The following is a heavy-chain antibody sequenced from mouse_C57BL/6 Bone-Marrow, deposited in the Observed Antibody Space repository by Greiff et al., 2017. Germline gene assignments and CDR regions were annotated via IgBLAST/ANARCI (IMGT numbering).Heavy chain of an antibody. V-gene: IGHV5-6*01. CDR3: ARHGMVTRAWFAY. CDR1: GFTFSSYG. Sequence: EVKLMESGGDLVKPGGSLKLSCAASGFTFSSYGMSWVRQTPDKRLEWVATISSGGSYTYYPDSVKGRFTISRDNAKNTLYLQMSSLKSEDTAMYYCARHGMVTRAWFAYWGQGTLVTVSA. CDR2: ISSGGSYT. D-gene: IGHD2-3*01. J-gene: IGHJ3*01.